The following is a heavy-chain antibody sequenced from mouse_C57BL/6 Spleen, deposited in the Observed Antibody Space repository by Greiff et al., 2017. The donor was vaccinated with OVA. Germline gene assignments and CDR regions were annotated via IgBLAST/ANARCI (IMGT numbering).Heavy chain of an antibody. CDR3: ARNGGWLLQNWYFDV. CDR1: GFTFSDYG. V-gene: IGHV5-17*01. CDR2: ISSGSSTI. J-gene: IGHJ1*03. D-gene: IGHD2-3*01. Sequence: EVQLVESGGGLVKPGGSLKLSCAASGFTFSDYGMHWVRQAPEKGLEWVAYISSGSSTIYYADTVKGRFTISRDNAKNTLFLQMTSLRSEDTAMYYCARNGGWLLQNWYFDVWGTGTTVTVSS.